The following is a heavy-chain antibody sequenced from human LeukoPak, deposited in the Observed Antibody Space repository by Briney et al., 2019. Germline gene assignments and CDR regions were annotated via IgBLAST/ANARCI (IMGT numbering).Heavy chain of an antibody. Sequence: SETLSLTCAVYGGSFSGYYWSWIRQPPGKGLEWIGEINHSGSTNYNPSLKSRVTISVDTSKNQFSLKLSSVTAADTAVYYCARGRIAVAGRGAYYYYGMDVWGQGTTVTVSS. CDR3: ARGRIAVAGRGAYYYYGMDV. D-gene: IGHD6-19*01. CDR2: INHSGST. V-gene: IGHV4-34*01. CDR1: GGSFSGYY. J-gene: IGHJ6*02.